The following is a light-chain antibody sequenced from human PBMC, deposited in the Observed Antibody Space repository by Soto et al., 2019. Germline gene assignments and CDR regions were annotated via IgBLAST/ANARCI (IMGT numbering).Light chain of an antibody. J-gene: IGKJ2*01. Sequence: AIRMTQSPSSFSASPGDRVTITCRASQGISSYLAWYQQKPGKAPKLLIYAASTVQSGVPSRFSGSASGTDFTLTISGLESEDLATYYCQQYYSYPPYTVGQGTKLEIK. CDR2: AAS. V-gene: IGKV1-8*01. CDR1: QGISSY. CDR3: QQYYSYPPYT.